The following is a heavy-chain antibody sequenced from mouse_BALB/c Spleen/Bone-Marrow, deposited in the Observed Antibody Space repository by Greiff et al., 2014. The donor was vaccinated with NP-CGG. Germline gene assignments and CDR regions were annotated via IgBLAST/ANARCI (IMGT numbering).Heavy chain of an antibody. D-gene: IGHD1-1*02. CDR3: VRGGGGVVYCAMDY. J-gene: IGHJ4*01. Sequence: LVKTGASVKISCKASGYSFTGYYMHWVKQSHGKSLEWIGYISCYNGATSYNQNFKGKATFTVDTSSSTAYMQVSSPTSEDSAGDYCVRGGGGVVYCAMDYWGQGTSVTVSS. V-gene: IGHV1S34*01. CDR1: GYSFTGYY. CDR2: ISCYNGAT.